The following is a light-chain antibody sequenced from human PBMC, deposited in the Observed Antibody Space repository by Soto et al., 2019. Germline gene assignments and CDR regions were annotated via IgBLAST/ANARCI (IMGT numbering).Light chain of an antibody. V-gene: IGKV3D-20*01. Sequence: EIVLTQSPATLSLSPGERATLSCGASQSVSRSSLAWYQQKPGLAPRLLIYDASSRATGIPDRFSGSGSGTDFTLTISRLEPEDFAVYYCHQYGSSPRTFGQGTKVDIK. CDR2: DAS. CDR3: HQYGSSPRT. J-gene: IGKJ1*01. CDR1: QSVSRSS.